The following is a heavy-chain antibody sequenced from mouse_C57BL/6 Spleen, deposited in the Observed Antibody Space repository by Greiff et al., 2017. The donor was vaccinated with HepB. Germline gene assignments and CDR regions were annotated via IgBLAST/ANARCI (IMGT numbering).Heavy chain of an antibody. CDR1: GYTFTSYW. V-gene: IGHV1-52*01. CDR3: ARGIYGNYRYYAMDY. J-gene: IGHJ4*01. D-gene: IGHD2-1*01. CDR2: IDPSDSET. Sequence: QVQLQQPGAELVRPGSSVKLSCKASGYTFTSYWMHWVKQRPIQGLEWIGNIDPSDSETHYNQKFKDKATLTVDKSSSTAYMQLSSLTSEDSAVYYCARGIYGNYRYYAMDYWGQGTSVTVSS.